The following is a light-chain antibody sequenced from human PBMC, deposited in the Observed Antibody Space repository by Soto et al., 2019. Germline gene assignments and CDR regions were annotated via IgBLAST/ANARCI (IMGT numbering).Light chain of an antibody. V-gene: IGKV3-20*01. CDR2: GAS. CDR3: RQYGSSPSYT. J-gene: IGKJ2*01. CDR1: QSVSSSY. Sequence: EIVLTQSPGTLSLSPGERANLSCRASQSVSSSYLAWYQQKPGQAPRLLIYGASSRATGIPDRFSGSGSGTDFTLTISRLEPEDFGVFYCRQYGSSPSYTFGQGTKLEIK.